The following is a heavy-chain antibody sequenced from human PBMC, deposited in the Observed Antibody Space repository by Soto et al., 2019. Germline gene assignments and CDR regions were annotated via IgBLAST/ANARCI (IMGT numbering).Heavy chain of an antibody. D-gene: IGHD3-10*01. Sequence: ASVKVSCKASGYIFITYGISWVRQAPGQGLEWMGRISTYNGNTNYAQNLQGRVTMTADTSTNTAYMELRSLRSDDTAVYYCARDLDGSGSYYTGYWGPGTLVTV. CDR1: GYIFITYG. CDR3: ARDLDGSGSYYTGY. CDR2: ISTYNGNT. V-gene: IGHV1-18*01. J-gene: IGHJ4*02.